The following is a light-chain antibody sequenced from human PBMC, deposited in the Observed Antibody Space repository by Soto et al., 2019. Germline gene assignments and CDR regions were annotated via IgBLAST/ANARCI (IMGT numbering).Light chain of an antibody. V-gene: IGKV2-28*01. CDR1: QSLLHSNGYNY. Sequence: DIVMTQSPLSLPVTPGEPASISCRSSQSLLHSNGYNYLDWYLQKPGQSPQLLIYLGSNRASGVPDRFSVSGSGTDFTLKISRVEAEDVGVYYFMQALQTPGITCGKGTRLEIK. CDR2: LGS. CDR3: MQALQTPGIT. J-gene: IGKJ5*01.